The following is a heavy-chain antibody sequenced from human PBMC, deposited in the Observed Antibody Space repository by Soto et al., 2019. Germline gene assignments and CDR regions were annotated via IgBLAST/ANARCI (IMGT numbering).Heavy chain of an antibody. V-gene: IGHV3-30-3*01. CDR2: ISYDESNK. Sequence: QVQLVESGGGVVQPGRSLSLSCAASGFSFSSYVMHWVRQAPGKGLEWVAFISYDESNKYYADSVKGRFTISRDNSKNRLYLQMNSLRAEDTAVYYCVSSDRLWELSPWGQGTLVTVFS. D-gene: IGHD3-16*02. CDR1: GFSFSSYV. CDR3: VSSDRLWELSP. J-gene: IGHJ5*02.